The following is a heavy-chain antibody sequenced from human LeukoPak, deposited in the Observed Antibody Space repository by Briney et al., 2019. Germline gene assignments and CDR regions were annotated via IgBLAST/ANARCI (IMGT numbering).Heavy chain of an antibody. CDR3: ARGAPYSSNWALDF. CDR1: GGSISGQF. Sequence: PSETLSLTCTVSGGSISGQFWSWIRQPPGKGLEWIGYTYYGGSTDYNPSLKSRVTISLDASMNQISLKLTSVTAADTAVYYCARGAPYSSNWALDFLGRGTLVTVSS. V-gene: IGHV4-59*11. CDR2: TYYGGST. D-gene: IGHD6-13*01. J-gene: IGHJ4*02.